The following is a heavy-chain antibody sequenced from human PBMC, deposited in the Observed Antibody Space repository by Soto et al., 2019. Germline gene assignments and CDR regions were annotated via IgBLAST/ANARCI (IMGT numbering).Heavy chain of an antibody. J-gene: IGHJ4*02. D-gene: IGHD5-12*01. CDR2: IYSAGTT. Sequence: EVQLVESGGGLIQPGGSLRLSCVVSGFTVSSANYMSWVRQAPGKGLEWVLVIYSAGTTYYADSVKGRFTISRDNSKNTLYLQMNSLRAEDTAVYYCHGYGYWGQGTLVTVSS. V-gene: IGHV3-53*01. CDR3: HGYGY. CDR1: GFTVSSANY.